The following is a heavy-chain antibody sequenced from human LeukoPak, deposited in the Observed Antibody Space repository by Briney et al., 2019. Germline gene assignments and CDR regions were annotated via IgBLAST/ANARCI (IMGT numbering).Heavy chain of an antibody. Sequence: GGSLRLSCAASGFNFNIYAMHWVRQAPDKAPEWVAVISYDGNNKYYADSVKGRFTISRDISKSTLFLQMNSLTSEDTAIYYRARDLSGAYYALDVWGQGTTVTVYS. CDR3: ARDLSGAYYALDV. V-gene: IGHV3-30-3*01. CDR2: ISYDGNNK. D-gene: IGHD3-10*02. CDR1: GFNFNIYA. J-gene: IGHJ6*02.